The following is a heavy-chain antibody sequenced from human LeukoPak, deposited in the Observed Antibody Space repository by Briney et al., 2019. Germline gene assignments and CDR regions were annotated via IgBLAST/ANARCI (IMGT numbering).Heavy chain of an antibody. Sequence: PSETLSLTCTVSGGSISSSSYYWGWIRQPPGKGLEWIGSIYYSWSTYYNPSLKSRVTISVDRSKNQFSLKVSSVTAADTDVYYCARDGPAQMVEFDFWGQGTLVTVSS. CDR1: GGSISSSSYY. CDR3: ARDGPAQMVEFDF. J-gene: IGHJ4*02. V-gene: IGHV4-39*07. D-gene: IGHD3-10*01. CDR2: IYYSWST.